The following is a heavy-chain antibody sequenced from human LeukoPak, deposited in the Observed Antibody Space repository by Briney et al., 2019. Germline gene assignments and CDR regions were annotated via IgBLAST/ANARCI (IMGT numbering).Heavy chain of an antibody. J-gene: IGHJ4*02. CDR3: ARDFNSGGFLAVGY. CDR2: INPNSGGT. Sequence: AASVKVSCKASGYTFTGYYMHWVRQAPGQGLEWMGWINPNSGGTNYAQKFQGRVTMTRDTSISAAYMELSRLRSDDTAVYYCARDFNSGGFLAVGYWGQGTLVTVSS. CDR1: GYTFTGYY. D-gene: IGHD3-3*01. V-gene: IGHV1-2*02.